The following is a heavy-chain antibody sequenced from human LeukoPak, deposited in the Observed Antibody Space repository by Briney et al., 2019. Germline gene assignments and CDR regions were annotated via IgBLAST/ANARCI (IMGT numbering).Heavy chain of an antibody. J-gene: IGHJ4*02. CDR3: ARESGSYEAYFDY. CDR2: IFPIFATA. D-gene: IGHD1-26*01. CDR1: GYSFTSYG. V-gene: IGHV1-69*13. Sequence: GASVKVSCKASGYSFTSYGISWVRQAPGQGLEWMGRIFPIFATANYAQKFQGRVTITEDESTSTAYMELSSLRSEDTAVYYCARESGSYEAYFDYWGQGTLVTVSS.